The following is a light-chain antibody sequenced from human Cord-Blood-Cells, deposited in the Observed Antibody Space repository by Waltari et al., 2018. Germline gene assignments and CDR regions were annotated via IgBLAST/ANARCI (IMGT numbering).Light chain of an antibody. CDR2: GAS. J-gene: IGKJ1*01. Sequence: EIVMTQSPDTLSVSPGERATLSCRASQSVSSNLAWYQQKTGQAPRLLISGASTSATGIPARFSGSGSGTEFTLTISSLQSEDFAVYYCQQYNNWPWTFGQGTKVEIK. CDR3: QQYNNWPWT. CDR1: QSVSSN. V-gene: IGKV3-15*01.